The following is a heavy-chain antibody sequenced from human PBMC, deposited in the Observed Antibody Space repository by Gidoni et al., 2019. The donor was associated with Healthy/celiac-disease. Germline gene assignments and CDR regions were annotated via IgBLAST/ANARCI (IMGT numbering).Heavy chain of an antibody. CDR3: ARIPLRYFDWLPTDAFDI. V-gene: IGHV4-34*01. Sequence: QVQLQQWGAGLLKPSETLSLTCAVYGGSFSGYYWSWIRQPPGKGLEWIGEINHSGSTNYNPSLKMRVTISVDTSKNQFSLKLSSVTAADTAVYYCARIPLRYFDWLPTDAFDIWGQGTMVTVSS. D-gene: IGHD3-9*01. CDR2: INHSGST. J-gene: IGHJ3*02. CDR1: GGSFSGYY.